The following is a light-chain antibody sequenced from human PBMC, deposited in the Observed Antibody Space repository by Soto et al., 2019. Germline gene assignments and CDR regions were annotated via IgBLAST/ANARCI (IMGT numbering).Light chain of an antibody. J-gene: IGKJ2*02. CDR2: GAS. Sequence: EIVLMQSPGTLSLSPGERGTLSCRASQSVAGSYLAWYQQRPGQAPRLLIYGASTRATGIPDRFSGSGSGTDFTLTISRLEPEDFAVYSCQQYGSSPGTFGQGTKVEI. CDR1: QSVAGSY. CDR3: QQYGSSPGT. V-gene: IGKV3-20*01.